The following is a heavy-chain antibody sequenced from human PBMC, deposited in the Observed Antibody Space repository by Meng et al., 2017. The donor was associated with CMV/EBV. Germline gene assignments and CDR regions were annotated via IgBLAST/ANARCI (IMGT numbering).Heavy chain of an antibody. V-gene: IGHV1-18*01. Sequence: QVPRGRSGAGVKKPGASVKVSCKASGYTFTSYGISWVRQAPGQGLEWMGWISAYNGNTNYAQKLQGRVTMTTDTSTSTAYMELRSLRSDDTAVYYCARGGASSGYDLIDYWGQGTLVTVSS. CDR1: GYTFTSYG. D-gene: IGHD5-12*01. CDR3: ARGGASSGYDLIDY. CDR2: ISAYNGNT. J-gene: IGHJ4*02.